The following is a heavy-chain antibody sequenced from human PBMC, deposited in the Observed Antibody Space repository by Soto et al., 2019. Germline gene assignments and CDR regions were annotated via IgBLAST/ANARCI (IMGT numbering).Heavy chain of an antibody. D-gene: IGHD2-2*01. CDR3: ASGYCSSTSCLSDAFDI. CDR1: GYTFTSYD. CDR2: MNPNSGNT. J-gene: IGHJ3*02. V-gene: IGHV1-8*01. Sequence: ASVKVSCKASGYTFTSYDINWVRQVTGQGLEWMGWMNPNSGNTGYAQKFQGRVTMTRNTSISTAYMELSSLRSEDTAVYYCASGYCSSTSCLSDAFDIWGQGTMVTVSS.